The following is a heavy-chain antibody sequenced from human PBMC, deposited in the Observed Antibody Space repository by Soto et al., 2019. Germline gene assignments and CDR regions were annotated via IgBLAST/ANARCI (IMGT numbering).Heavy chain of an antibody. Sequence: QLQLHQSGAGLLEPSETLSLTCDVSGGSFTGYYWSWIRQPPGKGLEWIGEINHSGFTNYNPSLTGRVTISLDTSTSQFSLKLKSLTAADTAFYFCARGHGRFAHWGQGTLVTVSS. CDR2: INHSGFT. CDR1: GGSFTGYY. CDR3: ARGHGRFAH. V-gene: IGHV4-34*01. J-gene: IGHJ4*02.